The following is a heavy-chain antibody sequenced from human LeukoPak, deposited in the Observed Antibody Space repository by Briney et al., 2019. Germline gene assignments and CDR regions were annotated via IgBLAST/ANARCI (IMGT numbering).Heavy chain of an antibody. J-gene: IGHJ4*02. CDR2: ISTSSSDI. D-gene: IGHD3-10*01. CDR1: GFTFSSYA. CDR3: ARDFGF. V-gene: IGHV3-21*01. Sequence: GGSLRLSCGASGFTFSSYAMSWVRQAPGKGLEWVSTISTSSSDIYYADSLKGRFTISRDDAKNSLYLQMNSLRAEDTAVYYCARDFGFWGQGTLVTVTS.